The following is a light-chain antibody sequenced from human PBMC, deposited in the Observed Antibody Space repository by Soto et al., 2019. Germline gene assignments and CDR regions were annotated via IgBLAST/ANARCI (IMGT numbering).Light chain of an antibody. CDR1: SSDVGGYNY. CDR3: CAYTTSNNGHIV. Sequence: QSALTQPASVSGSPGQSITISCTGTSSDVGGYNYVSWYQHHPGKAPKLMIYDVSNSSSGVSNRFSGSKSGNTASLTISGLQSEDEDDYSCCAYTTSNNGHIVFGTGTKVTVI. CDR2: DVS. J-gene: IGLJ1*01. V-gene: IGLV2-14*03.